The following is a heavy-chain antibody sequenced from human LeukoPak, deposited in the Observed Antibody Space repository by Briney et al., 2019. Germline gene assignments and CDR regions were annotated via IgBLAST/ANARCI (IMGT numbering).Heavy chain of an antibody. V-gene: IGHV1-46*01. J-gene: IGHJ6*02. CDR1: GYTFTSYY. CDR3: ARDYSSGNYYYYGMDV. D-gene: IGHD6-19*01. Sequence: ASVTVSCTASGYTFTSYYMHWVRQAPGQGLEWMGIINPSGGSTSYAQKFQGRVTMTRDTSTSTVYMELSSLRSEDTAVYYCARDYSSGNYYYYGMDVWGQGTTVTVSS. CDR2: INPSGGST.